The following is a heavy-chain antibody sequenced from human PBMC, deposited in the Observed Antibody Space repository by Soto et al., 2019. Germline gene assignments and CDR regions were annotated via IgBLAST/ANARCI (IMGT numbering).Heavy chain of an antibody. CDR1: GGSISSYY. Sequence: PSETLSLTCTVSGGSISSYYWSWIRQPPGKGLEWIGYIYYSGSTNYNPSLKSRATISVDTSKNQFSLKLSSVTAADTAVYYCARQQLRRSYYYYGGMDVWGQGTTVTVSS. V-gene: IGHV4-59*01. CDR3: ARQQLRRSYYYYGGMDV. J-gene: IGHJ6*02. D-gene: IGHD5-18*01. CDR2: IYYSGST.